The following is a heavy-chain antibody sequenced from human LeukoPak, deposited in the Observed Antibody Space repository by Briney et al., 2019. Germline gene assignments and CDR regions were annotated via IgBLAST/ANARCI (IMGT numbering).Heavy chain of an antibody. CDR2: IYSGGNT. Sequence: GGSLRLSCAASGFTVSSNYMNWVRQAPGKGLEWISIIYSGGNTYYSDSVKGRFTISRDTSKNTVYLQMNSLRAEDTAVYCCARGDFTGHWYIDLWGRGTLVTVSS. V-gene: IGHV3-53*01. CDR3: ARGDFTGHWYIDL. CDR1: GFTVSSNY. J-gene: IGHJ2*01. D-gene: IGHD3-16*01.